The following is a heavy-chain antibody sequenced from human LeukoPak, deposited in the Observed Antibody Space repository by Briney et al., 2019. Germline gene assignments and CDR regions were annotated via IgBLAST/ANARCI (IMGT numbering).Heavy chain of an antibody. J-gene: IGHJ4*02. D-gene: IGHD3-10*01. CDR3: LGSGSYPGLNDY. CDR1: GFTFGNAW. CDR2: IKSKTDGGTT. Sequence: GGSLRLSCAASGFTFGNAWMSWVRQAPGEGLEWVGRIKSKTDGGTTDYAAPVKGRFTISRDDSKNTLYLQMNSLKTEDTAVYYCLGSGSYPGLNDYWGQGTLVTLSS. V-gene: IGHV3-15*01.